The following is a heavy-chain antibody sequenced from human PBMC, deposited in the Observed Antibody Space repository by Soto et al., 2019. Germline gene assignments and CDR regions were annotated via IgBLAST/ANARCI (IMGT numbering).Heavy chain of an antibody. J-gene: IGHJ4*02. Sequence: RLSCAASGFTLSAYSMSWVRQAPGKGLEWVSVISGSGDATYYADSVRCRLTSSRDNSMNTLYLDMYSLRAEDTAVYFCAKAQEASSNVNAYFDTLGQGTLVTVSS. CDR1: GFTLSAYS. D-gene: IGHD2-2*01. CDR2: ISGSGDAT. CDR3: AKAQEASSNVNAYFDT. V-gene: IGHV3-23*01.